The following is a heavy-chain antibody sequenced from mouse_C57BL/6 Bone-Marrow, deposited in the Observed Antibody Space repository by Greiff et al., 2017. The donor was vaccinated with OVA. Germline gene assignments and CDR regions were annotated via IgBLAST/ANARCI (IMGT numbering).Heavy chain of an antibody. V-gene: IGHV1-42*01. CDR1: GYSFTGYY. CDR3: ANSPYYYGSSHWYFDV. J-gene: IGHJ1*03. Sequence: EVQLQQSGPELVKPGASVKISCKASGYSFTGYYMNWVKQSPEKSLEWIGEINPSTGGTTYNQKFKAKATLTVDKSSSTAYMQLKSLTSEDSAVYYCANSPYYYGSSHWYFDVWGTGTTVTVSS. D-gene: IGHD1-1*01. CDR2: INPSTGGT.